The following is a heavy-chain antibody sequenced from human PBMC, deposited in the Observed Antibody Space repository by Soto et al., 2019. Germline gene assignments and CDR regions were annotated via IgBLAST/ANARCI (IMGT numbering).Heavy chain of an antibody. Sequence: EVQLMGSGGGLVQPGRSLRLSCAASGFTFKFYAMSWVRQAPGKALEWVSSISGSGDAAHYADSVKGRFTISRDNSKNKLFLQMDSLTAEDTALYYGAKATQDREWDLLGYWGQGTLVTVSS. CDR1: GFTFKFYA. J-gene: IGHJ4*02. V-gene: IGHV3-23*01. CDR2: ISGSGDAA. CDR3: AKATQDREWDLLGY. D-gene: IGHD1-26*01.